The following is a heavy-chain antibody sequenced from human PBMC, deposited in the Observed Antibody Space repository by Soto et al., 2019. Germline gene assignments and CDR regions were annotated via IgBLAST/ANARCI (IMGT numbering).Heavy chain of an antibody. V-gene: IGHV3-7*01. Sequence: PRGSLRLSCEASGFTFNIYWMSWVRQAPGKGLEWVANIIQDGSDKFYVDSVKGRFTISRDNAKNSLYLQMNSLSAEDTAVYYCARVGSDGRPNWFDPWGQGTLVTVSS. D-gene: IGHD6-6*01. J-gene: IGHJ5*02. CDR2: IIQDGSDK. CDR3: ARVGSDGRPNWFDP. CDR1: GFTFNIYW.